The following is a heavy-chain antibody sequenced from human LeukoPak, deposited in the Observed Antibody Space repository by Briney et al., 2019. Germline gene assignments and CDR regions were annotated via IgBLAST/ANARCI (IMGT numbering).Heavy chain of an antibody. Sequence: GVSLRLSCAASGFTFSSYWMSWVRQPPGTGLEWVANIQQDGSEKNYVDSVKGRFTISRDNARNSLYLEMNSLSAEDTAVYYCARLRYTYGKNFDYWGQGTLVTVSS. D-gene: IGHD5-18*01. V-gene: IGHV3-7*01. J-gene: IGHJ4*02. CDR3: ARLRYTYGKNFDY. CDR2: IQQDGSEK. CDR1: GFTFSSYW.